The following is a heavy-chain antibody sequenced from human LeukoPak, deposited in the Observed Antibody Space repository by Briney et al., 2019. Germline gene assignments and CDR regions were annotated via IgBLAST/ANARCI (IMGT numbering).Heavy chain of an antibody. CDR1: GFTFSRYA. D-gene: IGHD3-10*01. V-gene: IGHV3-64D*06. Sequence: GGSLRLSCSASGFTFSRYAMHWVRQAPGKGLEYVSAISSNGGSTYYADSVKGRFTISRDNSRNTLHLQMSSLRVEDTAVYYCVKGSSSGSYFDYWGQGTLVTVSS. CDR2: ISSNGGST. J-gene: IGHJ4*02. CDR3: VKGSSSGSYFDY.